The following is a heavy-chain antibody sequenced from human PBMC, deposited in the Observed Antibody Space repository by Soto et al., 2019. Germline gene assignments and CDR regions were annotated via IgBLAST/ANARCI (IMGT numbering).Heavy chain of an antibody. D-gene: IGHD2-8*01. CDR3: ARGLQSYCTNGVCYPRYYYYYGMYV. CDR2: INHNGST. Sequence: PSETLSLTCGVYGGSFSGYYWSWIRQPPGKGLEWIGEINHNGSTNYNPSLKSRVTISVDTSKNQFSLKLSSVTAADTAVYYCARGLQSYCTNGVCYPRYYYYYGMYVWGQGTTVTVSS. CDR1: GGSFSGYY. V-gene: IGHV4-34*01. J-gene: IGHJ6*02.